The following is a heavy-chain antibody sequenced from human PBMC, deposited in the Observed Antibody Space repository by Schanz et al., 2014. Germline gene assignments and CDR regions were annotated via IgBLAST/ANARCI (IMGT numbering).Heavy chain of an antibody. CDR1: GFTVNSNY. V-gene: IGHV3-53*04. J-gene: IGHJ3*02. CDR3: TRDRGYSYGYGLRGAFDI. CDR2: IYSGGST. Sequence: EVQLVESGGGLVQPGGSLRLSCAASGFTVNSNYMSWVRQAPGKGLEWVSVIYSGGSTFYADSVKGRFTISRHNSKNTLYLQMNSLRTEDTAVYYCTRDRGYSYGYGLRGAFDIWGQGTMVTVSS. D-gene: IGHD5-18*01.